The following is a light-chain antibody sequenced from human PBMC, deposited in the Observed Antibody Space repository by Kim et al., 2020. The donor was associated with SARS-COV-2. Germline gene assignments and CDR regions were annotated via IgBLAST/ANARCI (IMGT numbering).Light chain of an antibody. CDR2: GAS. Sequence: SAAHRERAPRTCRASHSVSRTLAWYQQKPGQAPRLLVSGASAWATGIPARFSGSGSGTEFTLTISSLQSEDFAVYYCQQYKNWPYTFGQGTKLEI. CDR1: HSVSRT. V-gene: IGKV3-15*01. CDR3: QQYKNWPYT. J-gene: IGKJ2*01.